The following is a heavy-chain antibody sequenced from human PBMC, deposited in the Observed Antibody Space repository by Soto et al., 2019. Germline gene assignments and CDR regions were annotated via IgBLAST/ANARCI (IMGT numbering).Heavy chain of an antibody. CDR1: GFTFRSYW. CDR3: ARVYDELRSVYCDD. J-gene: IGHJ4*02. D-gene: IGHD2-8*01. V-gene: IGHV3-7*05. CDR2: IKQDGSKK. Sequence: EVQLVESGGGLVQPGGSLRLSCAGSGFTFRSYWMRWVRQAPGKGLEWVASIKQDGSKKNYVDSVKGRFTISRDNSKDSLYMQMNSLRAEDTAVNYCARVYDELRSVYCDDWGQGTLVTVSS.